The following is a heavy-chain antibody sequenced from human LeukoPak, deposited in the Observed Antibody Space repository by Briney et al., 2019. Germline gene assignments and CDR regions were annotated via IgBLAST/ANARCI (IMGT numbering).Heavy chain of an antibody. D-gene: IGHD1-14*01. J-gene: IGHJ4*02. CDR1: GFTFSSYA. Sequence: GGSLRPSCAASGFTFSSYAMSWVRQAPGKGLEWVSGISDAGAITYYADSVKGRFTISRSQSTNTLYLQMDSLGAEDTSLYYCARGGTTWHGFDSWGQGTLVTVSS. CDR2: ISDAGAIT. V-gene: IGHV3-23*01. CDR3: ARGGTTWHGFDS.